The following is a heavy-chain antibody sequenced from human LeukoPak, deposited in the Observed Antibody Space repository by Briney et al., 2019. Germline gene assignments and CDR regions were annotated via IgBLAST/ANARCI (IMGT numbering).Heavy chain of an antibody. V-gene: IGHV4-39*07. CDR2: IYYSGST. CDR3: ARDPGVVVTGRKLYYGMDV. J-gene: IGHJ6*02. D-gene: IGHD2-21*02. Sequence: PSETLSLTCTVSSGSISGSSYFWGWIRQPPGKGLEWIGSIYYSGSTYYNPSLKSRVTISVDTSKNQFSLKLTSVTAADTAVYYCARDPGVVVTGRKLYYGMDVWGQGTTVTVSS. CDR1: SGSISGSSYF.